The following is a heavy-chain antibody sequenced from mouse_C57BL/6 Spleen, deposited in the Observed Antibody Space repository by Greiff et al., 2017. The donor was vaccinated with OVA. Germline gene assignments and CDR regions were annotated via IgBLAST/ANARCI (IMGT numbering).Heavy chain of an antibody. D-gene: IGHD2-10*01. CDR3: ARSYYGNYEEYFDV. V-gene: IGHV1-42*01. J-gene: IGHJ1*03. Sequence: VQLQQSGPELVKPGASVKISCKASGYSFPGYYMNWVKQSPEKSLEWIGEINPSTGGTTYNQKFKAKATLTVDKSSSTAYMQLKSLTSEDSAVYYCARSYYGNYEEYFDVWGTGTTVTVSS. CDR1: GYSFPGYY. CDR2: INPSTGGT.